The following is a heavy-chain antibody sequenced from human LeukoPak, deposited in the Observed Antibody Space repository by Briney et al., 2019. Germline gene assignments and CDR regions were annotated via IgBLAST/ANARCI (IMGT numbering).Heavy chain of an antibody. D-gene: IGHD3-10*01. CDR1: GGSISSGGYY. CDR2: IYYSGST. CDR3: ARDRFGTFDY. Sequence: PSETLSLTCTVSGGSISSGGYYWSWIRQHPGKGLEWIGYIYYSGSTNYNPSLKSRVTISVDTSKNQFSLKLSSVTAADTAVYYCARDRFGTFDYWGQGTLVTVSS. V-gene: IGHV4-61*08. J-gene: IGHJ4*02.